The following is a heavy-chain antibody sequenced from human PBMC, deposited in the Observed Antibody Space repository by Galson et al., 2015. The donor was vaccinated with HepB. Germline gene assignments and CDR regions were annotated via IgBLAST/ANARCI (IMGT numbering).Heavy chain of an antibody. D-gene: IGHD3-22*01. Sequence: SVKVSCKVSGYTLTELSMHWVRQAPGKGLEWMGGFDPVDGETIYAQKFQGRVTMTEDTSTDTAYMELSSLRSEDTAVYYCATYRHYEDYDSSGYYCPPFDYWGQGTLVTVSS. CDR2: FDPVDGET. CDR3: ATYRHYEDYDSSGYYCPPFDY. V-gene: IGHV1-24*01. CDR1: GYTLTELS. J-gene: IGHJ4*02.